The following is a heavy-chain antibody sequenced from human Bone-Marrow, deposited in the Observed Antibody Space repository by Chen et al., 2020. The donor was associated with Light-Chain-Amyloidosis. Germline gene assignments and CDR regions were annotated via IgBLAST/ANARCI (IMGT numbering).Heavy chain of an antibody. CDR1: GFSFKTAW. J-gene: IGHJ3*01. V-gene: IGHV3-15*01. CDR3: SAIVGAYDTFDF. D-gene: IGHD1-26*01. CDR2: SNSKVHGGTT. Sequence: EVQLVESGGGLVESGGSLRLSCAASGFSFKTAWMSWFRQDPGKGLEWFGRSNSKVHGGTTDYAAPVKGRFSISRDDSRNTLYLQINSLKAEDAATYFCSAIVGAYDTFDFWGQGTTVTVSS.